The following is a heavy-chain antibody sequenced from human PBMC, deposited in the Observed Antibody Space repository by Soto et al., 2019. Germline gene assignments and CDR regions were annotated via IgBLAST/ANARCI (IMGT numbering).Heavy chain of an antibody. J-gene: IGHJ6*02. Sequence: ASVKVSCKGSGYDFTTYGITWVRQAPGQGLEWMAWISAHNGNTDYAQKLQGRVTVTRDTSTSTAYMELRSLRSDDTAVYYCARDALEEILTGYSRENRMYVWGQGTTVPGSS. D-gene: IGHD3-9*01. V-gene: IGHV1-18*01. CDR3: ARDALEEILTGYSRENRMYV. CDR2: ISAHNGNT. CDR1: GYDFTTYG.